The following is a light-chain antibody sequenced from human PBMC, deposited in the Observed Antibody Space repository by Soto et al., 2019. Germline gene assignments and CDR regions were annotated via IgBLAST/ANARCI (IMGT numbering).Light chain of an antibody. CDR1: SSDVGGYNY. Sequence: ALTQPPCASGSPGQSVTISCTGTSSDVGGYNYVSWYQQHPGKAPKLMIYEVTKRPSGVPDRFSGSKSGNTASLTVSGLQAEDEADYYCSSYAVSNKRVFGTGTNVPVL. CDR3: SSYAVSNKRV. CDR2: EVT. V-gene: IGLV2-8*01. J-gene: IGLJ1*01.